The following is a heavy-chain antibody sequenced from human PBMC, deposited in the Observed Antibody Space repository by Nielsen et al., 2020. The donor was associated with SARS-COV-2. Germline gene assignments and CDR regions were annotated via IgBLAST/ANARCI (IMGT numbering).Heavy chain of an antibody. D-gene: IGHD3-22*01. Sequence: SETLSLTCTVSGGSISSGGYYWSWIRQHPGKGLEWIGYIYYSGSTYYNPSLKSRVTISVDTSKNQFSLKLSSVTAADTAVYYCARAPITMIVVVNAFDIWGQGTMVTVSS. CDR1: GGSISSGGYY. V-gene: IGHV4-31*03. CDR3: ARAPITMIVVVNAFDI. J-gene: IGHJ3*02. CDR2: IYYSGST.